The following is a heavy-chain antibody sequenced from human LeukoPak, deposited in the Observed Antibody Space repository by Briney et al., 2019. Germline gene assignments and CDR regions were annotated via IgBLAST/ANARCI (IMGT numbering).Heavy chain of an antibody. D-gene: IGHD3-22*01. CDR1: GFTFSSYG. Sequence: GGSLRLSCAASGFTFSSYGMHWVRQAPGKGLEWVAFIRYDGSNKHYADSVKGRFTISRDNSKNTLYLQMNSLRAEDTAVYYCAKDSSGYYNYDAFDIWGQGTMVTVSS. CDR3: AKDSSGYYNYDAFDI. CDR2: IRYDGSNK. J-gene: IGHJ3*02. V-gene: IGHV3-30*02.